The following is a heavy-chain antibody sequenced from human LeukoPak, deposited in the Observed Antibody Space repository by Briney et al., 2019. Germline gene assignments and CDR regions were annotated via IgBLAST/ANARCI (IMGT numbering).Heavy chain of an antibody. CDR3: ARDKMVRGGTYYYYGMDV. V-gene: IGHV3-48*03. J-gene: IGHJ6*02. D-gene: IGHD3-10*01. CDR2: ISSSGSTI. CDR1: VFTFSSYE. Sequence: PGGSLRLSCAASVFTFSSYEMNWVRQAPGKGLEWVSYISSSGSTIYYADSVKGRFTISRDNAKNSLYLQMNSLRAEDTAVYYCARDKMVRGGTYYYYGMDVWGQGTTVTVSS.